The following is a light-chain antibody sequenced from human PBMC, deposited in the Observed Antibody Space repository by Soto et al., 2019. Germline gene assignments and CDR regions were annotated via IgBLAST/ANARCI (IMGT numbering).Light chain of an antibody. CDR2: AAS. CDR3: QKYDSVPLT. CDR1: QGINNY. J-gene: IGKJ4*01. V-gene: IGKV1-27*01. Sequence: DIQMTLYTSSLSASVGDRVTITFLASQGINNYLDWYQQKSGKIPKLLISAASTLQSGVSSRFSGSGSGTDFTLTISSLQPEDVATYYCQKYDSVPLTFGGGTKVDIK.